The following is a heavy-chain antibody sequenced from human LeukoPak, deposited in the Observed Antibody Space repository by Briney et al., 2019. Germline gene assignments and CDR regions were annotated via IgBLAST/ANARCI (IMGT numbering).Heavy chain of an antibody. D-gene: IGHD5/OR15-5a*01. J-gene: IGHJ4*02. V-gene: IGHV4-59*08. Sequence: SETLSLTCTVSGGSMSPYNWGWIRQPPGKGLEWTGYIYYSGSTNYNPSLNSRVTISVDTSKNQFSLRLSSVTAADTAIYYCARAVSCRFDYWGQGTLVTVSS. CDR2: IYYSGST. CDR1: GGSMSPYN. CDR3: ARAVSCRFDY.